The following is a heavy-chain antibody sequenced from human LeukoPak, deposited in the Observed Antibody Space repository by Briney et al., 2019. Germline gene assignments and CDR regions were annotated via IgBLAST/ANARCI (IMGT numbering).Heavy chain of an antibody. D-gene: IGHD3-10*01. CDR3: AREKRITMVRGVINWFDP. J-gene: IGHJ5*02. CDR2: IYESGTT. V-gene: IGHV4-34*01. CDR1: GESLNSYY. Sequence: SETLSLTCAVYGESLNSYYWSWVRQPPGEGLEWIGEIYESGTTEYNPSLKSRVTISMVPSKQQFSLSLSSVTAADTAVYYCAREKRITMVRGVINWFDPWGQGTLVTVSS.